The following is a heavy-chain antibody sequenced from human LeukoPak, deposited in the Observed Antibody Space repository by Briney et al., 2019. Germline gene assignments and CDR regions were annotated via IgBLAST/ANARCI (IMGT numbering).Heavy chain of an antibody. D-gene: IGHD2-2*01. CDR1: GYTFTSYD. Sequence: ASVKVSCKASGYTFTSYDINWVRQATGQGLEWMGWMNPNSGNTGYAQKFQGRVTITRNTSISTAYMELSSLRSEDTAVYYCARDSHRYCSSTSCYLFDYWGQGTLVTVSS. CDR3: ARDSHRYCSSTSCYLFDY. V-gene: IGHV1-8*03. CDR2: MNPNSGNT. J-gene: IGHJ4*02.